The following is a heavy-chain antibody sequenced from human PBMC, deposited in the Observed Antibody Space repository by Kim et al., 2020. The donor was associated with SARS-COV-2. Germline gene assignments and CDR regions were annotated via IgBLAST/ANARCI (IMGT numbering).Heavy chain of an antibody. Sequence: GGSLRLSCAVSGFTVSSSFMTWVRQAPGKGLEWVSIIYSDGNRYYTDYVQDRFTISRDNSKNTLDVQMNSLRAEDTAVYYCSRVGITMPSNDYGGQGALLTVSS. V-gene: IGHV3-66*01. CDR3: SRVGITMPSNDY. CDR2: IYSDGNR. D-gene: IGHD1-20*01. J-gene: IGHJ4*02. CDR1: GFTVSSSF.